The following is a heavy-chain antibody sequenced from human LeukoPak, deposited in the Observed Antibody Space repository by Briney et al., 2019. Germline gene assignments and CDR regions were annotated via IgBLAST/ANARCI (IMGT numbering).Heavy chain of an antibody. Sequence: GASVKVSCKVSGVTFTGAYIHWVRQAPGQGLEWMGWINPNSGETRYEQKFQGRVTMTRDTSIDTVHMELGSLTSDDTAVYYCARVLFNSGYDSWGQGTLVTVSS. D-gene: IGHD2-2*03. CDR1: GVTFTGAY. CDR2: INPNSGET. CDR3: ARVLFNSGYDS. V-gene: IGHV1-2*02. J-gene: IGHJ5*01.